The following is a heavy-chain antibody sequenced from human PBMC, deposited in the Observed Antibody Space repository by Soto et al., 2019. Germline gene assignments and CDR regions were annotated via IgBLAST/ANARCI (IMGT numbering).Heavy chain of an antibody. CDR3: ARERTVGATWYFDR. CDR2: INSDGSST. Sequence: EVQLVESGGGLVQPGGSLRLACAASEFTFGTYWMHWVRQAPGKGLVWVSRINSDGSSTTYADSVKGRFTISRDDAKNMLYLQMNSLTADDTAVYYCARERTVGATWYFDRWGRGTLVTVSS. CDR1: EFTFGTYW. D-gene: IGHD1-26*01. V-gene: IGHV3-74*03. J-gene: IGHJ2*01.